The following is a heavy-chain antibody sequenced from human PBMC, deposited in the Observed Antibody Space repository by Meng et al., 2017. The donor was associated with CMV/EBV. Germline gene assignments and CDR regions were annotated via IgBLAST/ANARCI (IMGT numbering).Heavy chain of an antibody. Sequence: ASVKVSCKASGYTFTGYYMHWVRQAPGQGLEWMGWINPNSGGTNYAQKFQGRVTMTRDTSISTAYMELSRLRSDDPAVYYCARDLHDCSSTSCYRYYYYYYGMDVWGQGTTVTVSS. CDR2: INPNSGGT. D-gene: IGHD2-2*01. V-gene: IGHV1-2*02. CDR3: ARDLHDCSSTSCYRYYYYYYGMDV. J-gene: IGHJ6*02. CDR1: GYTFTGYY.